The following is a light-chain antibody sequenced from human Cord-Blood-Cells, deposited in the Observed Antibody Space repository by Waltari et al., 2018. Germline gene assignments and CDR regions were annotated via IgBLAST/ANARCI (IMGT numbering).Light chain of an antibody. V-gene: IGKV1-6*01. Sequence: AIQMTQSPSSLSASVGDRVTITCRASQGIRNDLGWYQQKPGKAPKLLIYAVSSLQSGVPSRFSGSGSGTDFTLTISSLQPEDFATYYCLQDYNYYTFGQGTKLEIK. J-gene: IGKJ2*01. CDR2: AVS. CDR1: QGIRND. CDR3: LQDYNYYT.